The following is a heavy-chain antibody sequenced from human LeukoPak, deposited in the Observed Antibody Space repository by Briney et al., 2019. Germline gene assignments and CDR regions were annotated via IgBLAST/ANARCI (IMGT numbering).Heavy chain of an antibody. CDR1: GYSFTNNW. CDR3: VRSPACSSGTCYPNWFDP. J-gene: IGHJ5*02. V-gene: IGHV5-51*01. Sequence: GESLQISCQGSGYSFTNNWIGWVRQMPGKGLEWMGITYPGDSNTRYSPSFQGQVTISADKSISSAYLRWSSLKASDTAMYYCVRSPACSSGTCYPNWFDPWGQGTLVTVSS. D-gene: IGHD2-15*01. CDR2: TYPGDSNT.